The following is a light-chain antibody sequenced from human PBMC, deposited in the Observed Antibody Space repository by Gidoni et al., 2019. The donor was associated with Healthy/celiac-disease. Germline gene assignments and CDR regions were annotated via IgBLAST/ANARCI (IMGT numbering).Light chain of an antibody. CDR2: AAS. CDR1: KSISSY. CDR3: QQSYSTPPRT. V-gene: IGKV1-39*01. J-gene: IGKJ1*01. Sequence: DIQMTQSLSSLSASVGDRVTITCLASKSISSYLTWYQQKPGNAPKLLIYAASSLQSGVPSRFSGSGAWTDFTLTISSLQPEDFATYYCQQSYSTPPRTFGQGTKVEIK.